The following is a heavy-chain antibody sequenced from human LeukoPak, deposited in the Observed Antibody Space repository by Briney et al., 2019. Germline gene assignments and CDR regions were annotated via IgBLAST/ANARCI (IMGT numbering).Heavy chain of an antibody. Sequence: ASVKVSCKASGYTFTGYYMHWVRQAPGQGLEWMGWINPNSGGTNYAQEFQGRVTMTRDTSISTAYMELSSLRSEDTAVYYCARGLGRSSWYFLYWGQGTLVTVSS. CDR3: ARGLGRSSWYFLY. CDR1: GYTFTGYY. D-gene: IGHD6-13*01. CDR2: INPNSGGT. J-gene: IGHJ4*02. V-gene: IGHV1-2*02.